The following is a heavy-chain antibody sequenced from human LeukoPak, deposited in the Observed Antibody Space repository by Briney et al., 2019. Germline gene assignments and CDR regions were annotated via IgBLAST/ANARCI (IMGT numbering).Heavy chain of an antibody. CDR3: ASQYCGGDCYFAY. CDR1: GFTFSSYS. J-gene: IGHJ4*02. CDR2: ISSSSSYI. D-gene: IGHD2-21*02. Sequence: GGSLRLSCAASGFTFSSYSMSWVRQAPGKGLEWGSSISSSSSYIYYADSVKGRFTISRDNAKNSLYLQMNSLRAEDTAVYYCASQYCGGDCYFAYWGQGTLVTVSS. V-gene: IGHV3-21*01.